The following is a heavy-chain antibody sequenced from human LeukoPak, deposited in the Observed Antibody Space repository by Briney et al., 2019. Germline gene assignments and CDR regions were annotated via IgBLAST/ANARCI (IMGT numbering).Heavy chain of an antibody. D-gene: IGHD6-13*01. J-gene: IGHJ6*02. Sequence: ASVKVSCKASGYTFTSYGISWVRQAPGQGLEWMGWISAYNGNTNYAQKLQGRVTMTTDTSTSTAYMELRSLRSDDTAVYYCARVIPDPCSSSWYVFYYYYGMDVWGQGTTVTVSS. CDR2: ISAYNGNT. CDR1: GYTFTSYG. CDR3: ARVIPDPCSSSWYVFYYYYGMDV. V-gene: IGHV1-18*01.